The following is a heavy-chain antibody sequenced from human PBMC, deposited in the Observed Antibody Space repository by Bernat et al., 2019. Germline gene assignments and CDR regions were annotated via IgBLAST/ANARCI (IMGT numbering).Heavy chain of an antibody. Sequence: QVQLVESGGGLVKPGGSLRLSCAASGFTFSDYYMSWIRQAPGKGLEWLSYVSSSSSYTNYADSVKGRFTISRDNAKNSLYLQMNSLRAEDTAVYYCARGVCSGGSCYYDESPYYYYSYMDVWGKGTTVTVSS. CDR1: GFTFSDYY. D-gene: IGHD2-15*01. CDR3: ARGVCSGGSCYYDESPYYYYSYMDV. V-gene: IGHV3-11*05. J-gene: IGHJ6*03. CDR2: VSSSSSYT.